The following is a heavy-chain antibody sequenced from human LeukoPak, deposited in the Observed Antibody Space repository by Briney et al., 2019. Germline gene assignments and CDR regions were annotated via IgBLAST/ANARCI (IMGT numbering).Heavy chain of an antibody. CDR1: ADSITTNY. D-gene: IGHD2-21*02. V-gene: IGHV4-59*01. Sequence: SETLSLTCTVSADSITTNYWRWIRQSPGKELEWIGYMYNRGSTIYNPSLKSRVTISTDTSKNQFSLRLTSVTAADTAVYYCALAEKGVTGTLDSWGQGTLITVSS. J-gene: IGHJ4*02. CDR3: ALAEKGVTGTLDS. CDR2: MYNRGST.